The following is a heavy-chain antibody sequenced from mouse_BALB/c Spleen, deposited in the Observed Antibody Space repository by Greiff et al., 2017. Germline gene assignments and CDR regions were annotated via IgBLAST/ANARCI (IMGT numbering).Heavy chain of an antibody. CDR2: ISSGGSYT. V-gene: IGHV5-9-1*01. CDR3: ARRKESICDGYYFDY. J-gene: IGHJ2*01. D-gene: IGHD2-3*01. Sequence: DVMLVESGGGLVKPGGSLKLSCAASGFTFSSYAMSWVRQTPEKRLEWVATISSGGSYTYYPASVKGRFTISSDNAKNTLYLQMSSLRSEDTAMYYCARRKESICDGYYFDYWGQGTTLTVSS. CDR1: GFTFSSYA.